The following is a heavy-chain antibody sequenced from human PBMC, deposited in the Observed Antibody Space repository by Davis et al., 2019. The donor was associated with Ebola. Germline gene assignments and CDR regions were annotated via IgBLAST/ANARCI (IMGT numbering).Heavy chain of an antibody. CDR2: IIPIFGTA. CDR1: GYTFTSYA. J-gene: IGHJ5*02. CDR3: ARTYYYDSSGYYSGYWFDP. D-gene: IGHD3-22*01. V-gene: IGHV1-69*13. Sequence: SVKVSCKASGYTFTSYAIHWVRQAPGQGLEWMGGIIPIFGTANYAQKFQGRVTITADESTSTAYMELSSLRSEDTAVYYCARTYYYDSSGYYSGYWFDPWGQGTLVTVSS.